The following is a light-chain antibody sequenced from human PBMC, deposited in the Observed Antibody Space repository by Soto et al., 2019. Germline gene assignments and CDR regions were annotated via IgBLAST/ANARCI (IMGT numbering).Light chain of an antibody. V-gene: IGLV2-14*01. Sequence: QSVRNPPGSVSVSPGQSITISCTGTSSDVGGYKYVSWYQQHPGKAPKVMIYEVSNRPSGVSTRFSGSKSGNTASLTISGLQADDEGDYYCSSYRSIGSLVFGTGTKVTV. CDR3: SSYRSIGSLV. CDR1: SSDVGGYKY. CDR2: EVS. J-gene: IGLJ1*01.